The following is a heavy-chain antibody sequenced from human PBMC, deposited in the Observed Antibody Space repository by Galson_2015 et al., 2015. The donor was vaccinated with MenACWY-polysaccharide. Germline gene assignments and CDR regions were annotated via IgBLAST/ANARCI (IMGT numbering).Heavy chain of an antibody. V-gene: IGHV4-39*01. J-gene: IGHJ5*02. CDR3: ARPKPGYCSSTSCPPVRFDP. Sequence: ETLSLPCTVSGGSVSSSSYYWGWIRQPPGKGLEWIGSIYYSGSTYYNPSLKSRVTISVDTSKNQFSLKLSSVTAADTAVYYCARPKPGYCSSTSCPPVRFDPWGQGTLVTVSS. CDR2: IYYSGST. D-gene: IGHD2-2*01. CDR1: GGSVSSSSYY.